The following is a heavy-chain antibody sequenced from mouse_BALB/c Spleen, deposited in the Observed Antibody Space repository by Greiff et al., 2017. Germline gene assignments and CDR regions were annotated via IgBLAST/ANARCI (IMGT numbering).Heavy chain of an antibody. J-gene: IGHJ2*01. CDR2: IYPSDSYT. CDR3: TRNSYFDY. CDR1: GYTFTSYW. Sequence: QVQLQQPGAELVRPGASVKLSCKASGYTFTSYWINWVKQRPGQGLEWIGNIYPSDSYTNYNQKFKDKATLTVDKSSSTAYMQLSSPTSEDSAVYYCTRNSYFDYWGQGTTLTVSS. V-gene: IGHV1-69*02.